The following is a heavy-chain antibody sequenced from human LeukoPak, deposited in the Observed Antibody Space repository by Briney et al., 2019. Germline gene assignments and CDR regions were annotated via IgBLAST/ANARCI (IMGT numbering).Heavy chain of an antibody. V-gene: IGHV3-7*05. CDR3: ARDQRYCSSSSCPWEPFDY. Sequence: GGSLRLSCAASGFTFSSYWLSWVRQAPGKGLEWVANIKQDGSEKYYVDSVKGRFTISRDNAKNSLYLQMNSLRAEDTVVYYCARDQRYCSSSSCPWEPFDYWGQGTLVTVSS. CDR1: GFTFSSYW. CDR2: IKQDGSEK. D-gene: IGHD2-2*01. J-gene: IGHJ4*02.